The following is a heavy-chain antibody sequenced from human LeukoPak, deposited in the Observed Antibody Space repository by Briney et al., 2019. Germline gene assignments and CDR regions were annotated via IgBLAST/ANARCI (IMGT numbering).Heavy chain of an antibody. CDR2: IWYDGSNK. CDR3: AKEAGYCSSTSCYWDA. V-gene: IGHV3-33*06. Sequence: GGSLRLSCAASGFTFSSYGMHWVRRAPGKGLEWVAVIWYDGSNKYYADSVKGRFTISRDNSKNTLYLQMNSLRAEDTAVYYCAKEAGYCSSTSCYWDAWGQGTLVTVSS. CDR1: GFTFSSYG. D-gene: IGHD2-2*01. J-gene: IGHJ5*02.